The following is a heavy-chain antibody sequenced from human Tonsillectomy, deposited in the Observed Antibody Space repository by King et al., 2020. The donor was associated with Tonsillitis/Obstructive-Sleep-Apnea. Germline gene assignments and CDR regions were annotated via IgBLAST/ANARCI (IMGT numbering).Heavy chain of an antibody. CDR2: ISSSGSTI. CDR3: ARGCEGWSGTLDGGADY. Sequence: VQLVESGGGLVQPGGSLRLSCAASGFTFSSYEMNWVRQAPGKGLEWVSYISSSGSTIYYADSVKGRFTISRDNAKNSLYLQMNSLRAEETAVYYCARGCEGWSGTLDGGADYWGQGTLVTVSS. CDR1: GFTFSSYE. J-gene: IGHJ4*02. V-gene: IGHV3-48*03. D-gene: IGHD3-3*01.